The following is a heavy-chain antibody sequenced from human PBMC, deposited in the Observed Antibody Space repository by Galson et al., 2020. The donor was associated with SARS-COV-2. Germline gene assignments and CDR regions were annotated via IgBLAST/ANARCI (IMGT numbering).Heavy chain of an antibody. CDR2: IYYSGST. J-gene: IGHJ4*02. CDR1: GGSISSSSYY. D-gene: IGHD2-2*01. CDR3: ARQANFNLAVGIVVVPAAKGNFDY. V-gene: IGHV4-39*01. Sequence: ASETLSLTCTVPGGSISSSSYYWGWIRQPPGKGLEWIGSIYYSGSTYYNPSLKSRVTISVDTSKNQFSLKLSSVTAADTAVYYCARQANFNLAVGIVVVPAAKGNFDYWGQGTLVTVSS.